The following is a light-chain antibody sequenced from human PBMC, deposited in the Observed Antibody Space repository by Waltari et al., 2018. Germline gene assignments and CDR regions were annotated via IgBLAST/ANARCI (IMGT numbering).Light chain of an antibody. CDR3: AAWDDSLSRWL. CDR2: RNN. V-gene: IGLV1-47*01. CDR1: SSNIGSNY. J-gene: IGLJ3*02. Sequence: QSVLTQPPSASGTPGQRVTISCSGRSSNIGSNYVYWYQHGPGAAPRLLIYRNNPRPSGVPDRFSGSKSRTSASLAISGLRSEDEADYYCAAWDDSLSRWLLGGGTKLTVL.